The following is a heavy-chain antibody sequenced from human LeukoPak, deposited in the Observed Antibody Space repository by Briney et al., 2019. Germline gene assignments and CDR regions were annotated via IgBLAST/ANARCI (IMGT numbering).Heavy chain of an antibody. CDR2: ISYDGSNK. CDR3: AKVPWLLWFGELLIDEDY. J-gene: IGHJ4*02. V-gene: IGHV3-30*18. CDR1: GFTFSSYW. D-gene: IGHD3-10*01. Sequence: QPGGSLRLSCAASGFTFSSYWMHWVRQAPGKGLEWVAVISYDGSNKYYADSVKGRFTISRDNSKNTLYVQMNSLRAEDTAVYYCAKVPWLLWFGELLIDEDYWGQGTLVTVSS.